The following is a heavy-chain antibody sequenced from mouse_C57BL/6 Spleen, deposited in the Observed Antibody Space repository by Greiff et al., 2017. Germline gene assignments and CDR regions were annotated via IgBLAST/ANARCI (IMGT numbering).Heavy chain of an antibody. CDR3: ARGATVVATGYFDY. Sequence: QVQLQQPGAELVRPGTSVKLSCKASGYTFTSCWMHWVKQRPGQGLEWIGVIDPSDSYTNYNQKFKGKATLTVDTSSSTAYMQLSSLTSEDSAVYYCARGATVVATGYFDYWGQGTTLTVSS. D-gene: IGHD1-1*01. V-gene: IGHV1-59*01. CDR2: IDPSDSYT. J-gene: IGHJ2*01. CDR1: GYTFTSCW.